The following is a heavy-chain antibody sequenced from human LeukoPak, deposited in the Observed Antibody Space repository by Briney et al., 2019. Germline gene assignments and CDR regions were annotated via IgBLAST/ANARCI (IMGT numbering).Heavy chain of an antibody. V-gene: IGHV3-15*01. CDR1: GFTLNNAW. CDR2: IKRETDGGTI. Sequence: KPGGSLRLSCAASGFTLNNAWMSWVRQAPGKGLEWLGRIKRETDGGTIDYAAPVKGRFTISRDDSRNTLHLQMDSLKIEDTAVYYCTTDRYYDNSELQFQHWGQGTLVTVSS. CDR3: TTDRYYDNSELQFQH. D-gene: IGHD3-22*01. J-gene: IGHJ1*01.